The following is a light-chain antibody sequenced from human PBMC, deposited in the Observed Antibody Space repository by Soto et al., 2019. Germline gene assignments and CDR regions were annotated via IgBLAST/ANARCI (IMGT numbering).Light chain of an antibody. Sequence: EIVLTQSPATVSVSPWERATLSCRASQSVSSYLAWSQQKPGQAPRLLIYDASNRATGIPARCSGRGSGTEFTLTINSLQSEDFAVEYCQQYKNWPRTFGQGTKVDIK. V-gene: IGKV3D-15*01. J-gene: IGKJ1*01. CDR3: QQYKNWPRT. CDR1: QSVSSY. CDR2: DAS.